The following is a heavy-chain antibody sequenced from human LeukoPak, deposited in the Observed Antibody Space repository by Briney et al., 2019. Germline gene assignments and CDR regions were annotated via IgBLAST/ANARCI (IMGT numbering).Heavy chain of an antibody. CDR1: GYTFTGYY. Sequence: ASVKVSCKASGYTFTGYYMHWVRQAPGQGLEWMGWINPNSGGTNYAQKFQGRVTMTRDTSISTAYMELSRLRSDDTAAYYCARDVRSSTLYYGSGSYYDYWGQGTLVTVSS. V-gene: IGHV1-2*02. D-gene: IGHD3-10*01. CDR3: ARDVRSSTLYYGSGSYYDY. CDR2: INPNSGGT. J-gene: IGHJ4*02.